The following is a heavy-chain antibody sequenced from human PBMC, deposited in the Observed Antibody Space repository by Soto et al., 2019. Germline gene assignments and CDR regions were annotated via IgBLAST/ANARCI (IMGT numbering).Heavy chain of an antibody. Sequence: ASVKVSCKASGYTFTSYDMHWVRQAPGQRLEWMGWINAGNGNTKYSQKFQGRVTITRDTSASTAYMELSSLRSEDTAVYYCARGVRGYSAYVPGYWGQGTLVTSPQ. D-gene: IGHD5-12*01. CDR3: ARGVRGYSAYVPGY. J-gene: IGHJ4*02. CDR2: INAGNGNT. CDR1: GYTFTSYD. V-gene: IGHV1-3*01.